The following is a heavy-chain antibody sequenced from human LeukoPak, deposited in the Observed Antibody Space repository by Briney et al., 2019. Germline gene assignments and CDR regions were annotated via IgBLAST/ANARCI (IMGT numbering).Heavy chain of an antibody. V-gene: IGHV3-30*18. CDR3: AKDPSALTATDDY. CDR1: GFTFSSYG. D-gene: IGHD4-11*01. J-gene: IGHJ4*01. Sequence: GGSLRLSCAASGFTFSSYGMHWVRQAPGKGLEWVGVISYDGSNKYYADSVKCRFTISRDNSKNTLYLQMNSLRAEDTAVYYCAKDPSALTATDDYWGHGTLVTVSS. CDR2: ISYDGSNK.